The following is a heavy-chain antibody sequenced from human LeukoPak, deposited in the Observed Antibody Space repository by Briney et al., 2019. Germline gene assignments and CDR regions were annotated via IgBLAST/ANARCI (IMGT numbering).Heavy chain of an antibody. CDR2: IYYSGST. Sequence: SETLSLTCTVSGGSISSSSYYWGWIRQPPGKVLEWIGSIYYSGSTYYNPSLKSRVTISVDTSKNQFSLKLSSVTAADTAVYYCARDLWFGEYFWFDPWGQGTLVTVSS. CDR3: ARDLWFGEYFWFDP. V-gene: IGHV4-39*07. CDR1: GGSISSSSYY. D-gene: IGHD3-10*01. J-gene: IGHJ5*02.